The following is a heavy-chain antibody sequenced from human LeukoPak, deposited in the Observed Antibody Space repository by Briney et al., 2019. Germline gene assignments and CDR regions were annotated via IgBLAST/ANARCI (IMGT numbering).Heavy chain of an antibody. CDR2: ISNSSPNI. Sequence: GGSLRLSCAASGFTFSVYSMNWVRQAPGKGLEWVSSISNSSPNIYYADSVKGRFTISGDSAKDSLFLQMNSLRADDTAIYYCARAGQLRYMDVWGKGTAVTVSS. J-gene: IGHJ6*03. CDR1: GFTFSVYS. V-gene: IGHV3-21*01. CDR3: ARAGQLRYMDV.